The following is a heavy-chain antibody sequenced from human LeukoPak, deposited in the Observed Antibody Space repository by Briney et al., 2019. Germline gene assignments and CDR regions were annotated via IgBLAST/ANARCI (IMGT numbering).Heavy chain of an antibody. CDR2: IYYSGNT. CDR1: GGSVSSGGYY. J-gene: IGHJ4*02. Sequence: SQTLSLTCTVSGGSVSSGGYYWSWIRQHPGKGLEWIGYIYYSGNTYYNPSLKSRVTISVDTSKNQFSLKLSSLTAAATPVYYCARVIAAAATDYWGQGTLVTVSS. CDR3: ARVIAAAATDY. V-gene: IGHV4-31*03. D-gene: IGHD6-13*01.